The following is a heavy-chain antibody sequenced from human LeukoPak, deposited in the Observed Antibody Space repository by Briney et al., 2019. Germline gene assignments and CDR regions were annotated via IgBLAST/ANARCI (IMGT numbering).Heavy chain of an antibody. CDR1: GGSISSYY. Sequence: SETLSLTCTVSGGSISSYYWSWIRQPPGKGLEWIGYIYYSGSTNYNPSLKSRVTISVDTSKNQFSLKLSSVTAADTAVYYCARRTTVTTGWYFDPWGRGTLVTVSS. D-gene: IGHD4-17*01. V-gene: IGHV4-59*08. J-gene: IGHJ2*01. CDR3: ARRTTVTTGWYFDP. CDR2: IYYSGST.